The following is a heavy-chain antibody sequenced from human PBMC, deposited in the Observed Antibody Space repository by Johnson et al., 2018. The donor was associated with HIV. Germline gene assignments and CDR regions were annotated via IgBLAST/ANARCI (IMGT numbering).Heavy chain of an antibody. J-gene: IGHJ3*02. CDR3: AKGFFELDDAFDI. V-gene: IGHV3-30*18. CDR2: ISYDGSNK. D-gene: IGHD3/OR15-3a*01. Sequence: QVQLVESGGGVVQPGRSLRLSCSASGFTFSSHGMHWVRQAPGKGLEWVAVISYDGSNKYYADSVKVRFTISRDNSKNTLYLQMNSLRAEDTAVYYCAKGFFELDDAFDIWGQGTMVTVSS. CDR1: GFTFSSHG.